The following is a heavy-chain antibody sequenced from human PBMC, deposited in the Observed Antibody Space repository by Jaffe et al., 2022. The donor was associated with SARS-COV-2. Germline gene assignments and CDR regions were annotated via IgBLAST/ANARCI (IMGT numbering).Heavy chain of an antibody. CDR3: ARVSLATKNYDFWSGYYWYFDL. J-gene: IGHJ2*01. CDR1: GGSISSYY. Sequence: QVQLQESGPGLVKPSETLSLTCTVSGGSISSYYWSWIRQPPGKGLEWIGYIYYSGSTNYNPSLKSRVTISVDTSKNQFSLKLSSVTAADTAVYYCARVSLATKNYDFWSGYYWYFDLWGRGTLVTVSS. D-gene: IGHD3-3*01. V-gene: IGHV4-59*01. CDR2: IYYSGST.